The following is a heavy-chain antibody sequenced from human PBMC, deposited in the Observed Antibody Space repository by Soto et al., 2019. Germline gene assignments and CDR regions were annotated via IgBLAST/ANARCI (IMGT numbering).Heavy chain of an antibody. J-gene: IGHJ5*02. V-gene: IGHV4-34*01. CDR3: ARGRGRRDWFDP. CDR1: GGSFSGYY. Sequence: QVQLQQWGAGLLKPSETLSLTCAVYGGSFSGYYWSWIRQPPGRGLEWLGEINHSGSTNYNPSLKSRVTIAVDTSKNQFSLKLSSVTAADTAVYYCARGRGRRDWFDPWGQGTLVTVSS. CDR2: INHSGST. D-gene: IGHD2-15*01.